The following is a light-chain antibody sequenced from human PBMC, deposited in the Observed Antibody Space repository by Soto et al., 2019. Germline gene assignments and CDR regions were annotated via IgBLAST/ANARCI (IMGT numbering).Light chain of an antibody. J-gene: IGKJ2*01. CDR1: QGIRTA. V-gene: IGKV1-13*02. CDR2: DAS. Sequence: AIQLTQSPSSLSGSVGDRVTLTCRASQGIRTAVGRYQQKPGRPPRLLIYDASSFQSGVPSRFSGSGSGTDSTLTISRLQPDYVATYYCQQFYSPFYTFGQGTKLELK. CDR3: QQFYSPFYT.